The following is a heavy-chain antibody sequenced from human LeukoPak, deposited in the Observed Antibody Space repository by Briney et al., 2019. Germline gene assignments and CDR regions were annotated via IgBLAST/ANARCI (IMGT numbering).Heavy chain of an antibody. J-gene: IGHJ3*02. Sequence: GGSLRLSCAASGFTFSNHWMHWVRQAPGKGLVWVSQINDDGSNTNYADSVKGRFTISRDNSKNTLYLQMNSLRAEDTAVYYCARAGCSSTSCYVSSAFDIWGQGTMVTVSS. V-gene: IGHV3-74*01. CDR3: ARAGCSSTSCYVSSAFDI. D-gene: IGHD2-2*01. CDR1: GFTFSNHW. CDR2: INDDGSNT.